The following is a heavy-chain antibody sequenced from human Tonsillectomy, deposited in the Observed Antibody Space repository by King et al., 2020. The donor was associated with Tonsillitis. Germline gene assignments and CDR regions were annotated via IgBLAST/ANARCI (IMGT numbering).Heavy chain of an antibody. J-gene: IGHJ4*02. Sequence: VQLVESGGGLIQPGGSLRLSCAASGFSVSVSYMSWVRQAPGKGLEWISVIYGGGSTYYADSVKGRFTISRDNSKNTLFLQMNSLRVEDTAVYYCARTSPGTAAAGTINFDYWGQGNLVTVSS. D-gene: IGHD6-13*01. CDR2: IYGGGST. CDR1: GFSVSVSY. V-gene: IGHV3-53*01. CDR3: ARTSPGTAAAGTINFDY.